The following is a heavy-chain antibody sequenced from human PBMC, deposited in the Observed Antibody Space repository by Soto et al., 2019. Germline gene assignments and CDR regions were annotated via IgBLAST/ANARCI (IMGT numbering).Heavy chain of an antibody. V-gene: IGHV1-69*13. D-gene: IGHD3-22*01. CDR2: IIPIFGTA. Sequence: ASVKVSCKASGGTFSSYAISWVRQAPGQGLEWMGGIIPIFGTANYAQKFQGRVTITADESTSTAYMELSSLRSEDTAVYSFARVPDYDDTTDSPHHWGQGTLVTVSS. J-gene: IGHJ1*01. CDR3: ARVPDYDDTTDSPHH. CDR1: GGTFSSYA.